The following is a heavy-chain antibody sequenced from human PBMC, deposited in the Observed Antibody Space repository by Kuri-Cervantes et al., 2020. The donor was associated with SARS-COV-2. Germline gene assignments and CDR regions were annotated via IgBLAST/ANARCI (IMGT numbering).Heavy chain of an antibody. CDR3: ARPGGFLDV. CDR1: GGSFSGYY. Sequence: GSLRLSCAVNGGSFSGYYWGWIRQPPGKGLEWIGNIYHSGSTYYNPSLKSRVTISVDTSKNQFSLKLSSVTAADTAVYYCARPGGFLDVWGKGTTVTVSS. V-gene: IGHV4-34*01. J-gene: IGHJ6*04. D-gene: IGHD4-23*01. CDR2: IYHSGST.